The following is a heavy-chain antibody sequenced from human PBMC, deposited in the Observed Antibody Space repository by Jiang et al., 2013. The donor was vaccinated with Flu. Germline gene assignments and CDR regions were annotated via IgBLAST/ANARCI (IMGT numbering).Heavy chain of an antibody. CDR3: ARLGWFGDYPGLRHFDH. CDR2: IYPDDSDV. V-gene: IGHV5-51*01. Sequence: VQLVESGAEVKEPGKSLKISCRGSGYDFTSEWIGWVRQMPGKGLEWMGIIYPDDSDVRYSPSFEGQVTMSADKSINTAYLQWSNLKASDTAMYFCARLGWFGDYPGLRHFDHWGQGTLVTVSS. D-gene: IGHD3-10*01. CDR1: GYDFTSEW. J-gene: IGHJ4*02.